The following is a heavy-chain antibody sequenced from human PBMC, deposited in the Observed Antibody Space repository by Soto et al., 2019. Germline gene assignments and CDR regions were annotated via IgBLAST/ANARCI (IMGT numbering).Heavy chain of an antibody. CDR2: ISGSVGST. J-gene: IGHJ4*02. CDR3: AKDIALIPQSIEAAGSTTFDY. CDR1: GFTVSSNS. V-gene: IGHV3-23*01. D-gene: IGHD6-13*01. Sequence: XESLRLSCAASGFTVSSNSTSWVRQAPGKGLEWVSAISGSVGSTYYADSVKGRFTISRDKSKNTLYLQMNSLRAEDTAVYYCAKDIALIPQSIEAAGSTTFDYCGQGTLVTVSS.